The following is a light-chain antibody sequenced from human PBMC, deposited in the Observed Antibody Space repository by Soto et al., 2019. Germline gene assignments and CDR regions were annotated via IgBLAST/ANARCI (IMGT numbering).Light chain of an antibody. CDR1: SSDVGLYDY. J-gene: IGLJ1*01. Sequence: QSALAQPASVSGSPGQSITISCTGTSSDVGLYDYASWYQQHPGKAPQLMIYAVSNRPSGVSNRFSASKSGNTASLFISGLQAEDEDDYYCSSYTSDSSYVFGSGTKVTVL. CDR3: SSYTSDSSYV. CDR2: AVS. V-gene: IGLV2-14*01.